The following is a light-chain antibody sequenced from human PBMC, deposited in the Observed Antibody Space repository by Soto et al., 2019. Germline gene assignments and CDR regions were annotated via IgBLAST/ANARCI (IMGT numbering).Light chain of an antibody. CDR3: CSYAGRYNFWV. Sequence: QSALTQPRSVSGSPGQSVTISCTGTNSDIGGYNYVSWYQQHPGKAPKVMIYDVSSRPSGVPDRFSGSKSGNTASLTISGLQAEDEADYYCCSYAGRYNFWVFGGGTKLTVL. J-gene: IGLJ3*02. CDR2: DVS. CDR1: NSDIGGYNY. V-gene: IGLV2-11*01.